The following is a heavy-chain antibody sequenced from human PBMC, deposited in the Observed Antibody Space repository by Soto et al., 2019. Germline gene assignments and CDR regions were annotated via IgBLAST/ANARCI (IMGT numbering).Heavy chain of an antibody. CDR1: SVSITSSNW. V-gene: IGHV4-4*02. CDR2: ISHSGTV. J-gene: IGHJ4*02. D-gene: IGHD4-17*01. Sequence: QVRLQESGPGLVKPSETVSLTCDVSSVSITSSNWWTWVRQPPGKGLEWIGKISHSGTVNYNATLRSRVIISVDKPKNQLSLKLMSVTAADTAVYYCARDDDGFDYWGQGILVTVSS. CDR3: ARDDDGFDY.